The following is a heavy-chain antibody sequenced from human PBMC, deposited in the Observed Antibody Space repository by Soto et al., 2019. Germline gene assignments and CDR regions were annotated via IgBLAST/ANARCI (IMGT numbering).Heavy chain of an antibody. CDR1: GFTFGSYS. Sequence: PGGSLRLSCAASGFTFGSYSMNWVRQAPGKGLEWVSYISSSSSTIYYADSVGGRFTISRDNAKNSLDLQMNSLRAEDTAVYYCAKDGGYRYGPYAYWGQGTLVTVSS. CDR3: AKDGGYRYGPYAY. D-gene: IGHD5-18*01. CDR2: ISSSSSTI. J-gene: IGHJ4*02. V-gene: IGHV3-48*01.